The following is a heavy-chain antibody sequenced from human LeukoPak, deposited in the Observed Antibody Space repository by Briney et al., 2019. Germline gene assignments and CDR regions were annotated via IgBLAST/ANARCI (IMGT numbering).Heavy chain of an antibody. CDR1: GGSISSSSYS. CDR3: ARRARRLVPYYDFWSGYPSEHFDY. J-gene: IGHJ4*02. Sequence: SETLSLTCTVSGGSISSSSYSWGWIRQLPGKGLEWIGSIYYSGSTYYNPSLKSRVTISVDTSKNQFSLKLSSVTAADTAVYYCARRARRLVPYYDFWSGYPSEHFDYWGQGTLVTVSS. D-gene: IGHD3-3*01. V-gene: IGHV4-39*01. CDR2: IYYSGST.